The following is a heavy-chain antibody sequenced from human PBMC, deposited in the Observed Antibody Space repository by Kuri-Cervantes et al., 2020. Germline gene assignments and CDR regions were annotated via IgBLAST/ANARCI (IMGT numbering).Heavy chain of an antibody. CDR3: AKAGGLSGSYSGHYFDY. CDR1: GYTFTGYY. V-gene: IGHV1-2*02. J-gene: IGHJ4*02. D-gene: IGHD1-26*01. Sequence: ASVKVSCKASGYTFTGYYMHWVRQAPGQGLEWMGWINPNSGGTNYAQKLQGRVTMTTDTSTSTAYMELRSLRSDDTAIYYCAKAGGLSGSYSGHYFDYWGQGTLVTVSS. CDR2: INPNSGGT.